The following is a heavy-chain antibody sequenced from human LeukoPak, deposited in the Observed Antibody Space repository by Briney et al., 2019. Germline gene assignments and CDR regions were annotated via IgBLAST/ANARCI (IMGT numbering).Heavy chain of an antibody. J-gene: IGHJ6*01. CDR1: GFTFSTYC. D-gene: IGHD1-26*01. V-gene: IGHV3-7*01. Sequence: GGSLRLSCAASGFTFSTYCMSWVRQAPGKGLEWLANIKQDGSEKYYVDSVKGRFTISRDNAKNSLYLQMNSLRAEDTAVYYCARVDGRYYYYYGMDVWGQGTTVTVSS. CDR3: ARVDGRYYYYYGMDV. CDR2: IKQDGSEK.